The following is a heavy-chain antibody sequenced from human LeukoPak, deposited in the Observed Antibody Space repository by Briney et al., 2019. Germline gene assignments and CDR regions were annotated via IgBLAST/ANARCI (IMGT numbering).Heavy chain of an antibody. CDR3: ARLYSSGWYRIDY. V-gene: IGHV1-69*05. CDR2: IIPIFGTA. CDR1: GGTFSSYA. Sequence: SVKVSCKASGGTFSSYAISWVRQAPGQGLEWMGGIIPIFGTANYAQKFQGRVTITTDESTSTAYMELSSLGSEDTAVYYCARLYSSGWYRIDYWGQGTLVTVSS. J-gene: IGHJ4*02. D-gene: IGHD6-19*01.